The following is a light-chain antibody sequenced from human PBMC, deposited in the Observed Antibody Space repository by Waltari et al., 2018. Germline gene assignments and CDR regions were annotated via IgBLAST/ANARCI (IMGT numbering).Light chain of an antibody. J-gene: IGLJ2*01. CDR1: SSDVGRYNS. V-gene: IGLV2-8*01. Sequence: QSALTQPPSASGSPGQSVTIYCPGASSDVGRYNSVSWYQQHPGKAPKPMIYEFTNRPSGVPDRFSGSKSGNTASLTVSGLQVEDEADYYCSSYAGSNNLIFGGGTKLTVL. CDR2: EFT. CDR3: SSYAGSNNLI.